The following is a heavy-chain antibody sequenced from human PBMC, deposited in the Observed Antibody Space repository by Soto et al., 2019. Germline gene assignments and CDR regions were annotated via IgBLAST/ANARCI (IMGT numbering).Heavy chain of an antibody. D-gene: IGHD1-20*01. V-gene: IGHV1-69*13. J-gene: IGHJ6*02. CDR3: AREYNWNDVRYGMDV. CDR1: GGTFSSYA. Sequence: GASVKVSCKASGGTFSSYAVSWVRQAPGQGLEWMGGIIPIFGTPNYAQKFQGRVTITADESTSTAYMELSSLRSEDTAVYFCAREYNWNDVRYGMDVWGQGTTLTVSS. CDR2: IIPIFGTP.